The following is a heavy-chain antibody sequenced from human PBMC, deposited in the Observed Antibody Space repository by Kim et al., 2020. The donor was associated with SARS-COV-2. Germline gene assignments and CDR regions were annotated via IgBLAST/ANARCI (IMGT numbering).Heavy chain of an antibody. Sequence: GGSLRLSCAASGFTFSSYWMSWVRQAPGKGLEWVANIKQDGSEKYYVDSVKGRFTISRDNAKNSLYLQMNSLRAEDTAVYYCARVSVLRFLEWLSASPRAGWVDPWGQGTLVTVSS. CDR2: IKQDGSEK. CDR1: GFTFSSYW. J-gene: IGHJ5*02. V-gene: IGHV3-7*01. D-gene: IGHD3-3*01. CDR3: ARVSVLRFLEWLSASPRAGWVDP.